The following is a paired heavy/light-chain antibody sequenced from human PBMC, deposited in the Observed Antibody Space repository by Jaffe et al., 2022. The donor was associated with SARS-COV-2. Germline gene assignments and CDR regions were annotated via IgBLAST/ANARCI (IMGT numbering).Light chain of an antibody. Sequence: EIVLTQSPGTLSLSPGEGATLSCRASQRIGSSDLAWYQQNPGQAPRLLIYGASSRAVGIPDRFSGSGSGTDFTLTISRLEPEDFAVYHCQQYGSSPYTFGQGTKLEIK. CDR2: GAS. V-gene: IGKV3-20*01. J-gene: IGKJ2*01. CDR3: QQYGSSPYT. CDR1: QRIGSSD.
Heavy chain of an antibody. D-gene: IGHD3-16*01. V-gene: IGHV3-49*04. CDR2: IRSKTYGGTT. J-gene: IGHJ4*02. CDR1: GFTFGDFD. Sequence: DVQVVESGGGLVQPGRSLRLSCTASGFTFGDFDMSWVRQAPGKGLEWVGFIRSKTYGGTTEYAASVKGRFSISRDDSKSIAYLQMNSLRIDDTAVYYCRVRELWPDHWGQGTLVTVSS. CDR3: RVRELWPDH.